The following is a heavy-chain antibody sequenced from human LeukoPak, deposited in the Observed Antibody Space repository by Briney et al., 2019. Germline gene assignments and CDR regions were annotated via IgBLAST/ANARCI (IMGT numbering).Heavy chain of an antibody. Sequence: GGSLRLSCVVSGFTLSSYAMSWVRQAPGKGLEWVAATSSSDSGKYHADSVKGRFTISRDNSKNTLYLQMNSLRAEDTAVYYCAKETLRYCSGGSCHHMDVWGKGTTVTISS. CDR1: GFTLSSYA. V-gene: IGHV3-23*01. J-gene: IGHJ6*03. CDR3: AKETLRYCSGGSCHHMDV. CDR2: TSSSDSGK. D-gene: IGHD2-15*01.